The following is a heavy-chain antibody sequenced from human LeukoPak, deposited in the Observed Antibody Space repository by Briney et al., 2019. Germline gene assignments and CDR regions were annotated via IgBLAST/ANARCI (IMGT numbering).Heavy chain of an antibody. CDR1: GYTFTSYG. D-gene: IGHD3-3*01. Sequence: ASVKVSCKASGYTFTSYGISWVRQAPGQGLEWMGWISVYNGDTNYAQKLQGRVTMTTDTSKSTAYMEVRSLRSDDTAVYFCARVEGPSIFGVIDYWGQGTLVTISS. V-gene: IGHV1-18*01. CDR2: ISVYNGDT. CDR3: ARVEGPSIFGVIDY. J-gene: IGHJ4*02.